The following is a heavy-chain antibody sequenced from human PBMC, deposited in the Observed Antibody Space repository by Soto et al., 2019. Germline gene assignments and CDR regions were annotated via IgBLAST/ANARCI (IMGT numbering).Heavy chain of an antibody. V-gene: IGHV3-23*01. CDR1: GFTFDDYA. J-gene: IGHJ5*02. D-gene: IGHD2-21*02. CDR3: AKDPNSDWNTWFDP. CDR2: ISGSGGST. Sequence: PGGSLRLSCAASGFTFDDYAMHWVRQAPGKGLEWVSAISGSGGSTYYADSVKGRFTISRDNSKNTLYLQMNSLRAEDTAVYYCAKDPNSDWNTWFDPWGQGTLVTVSS.